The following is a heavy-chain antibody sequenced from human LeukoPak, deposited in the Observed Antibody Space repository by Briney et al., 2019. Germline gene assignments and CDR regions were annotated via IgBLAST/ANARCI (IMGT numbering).Heavy chain of an antibody. CDR1: GFTFGSYA. Sequence: EPGGSLRLSCEASGFTFGSYAMYWVRQAPGKGLEWVAGIFGSGGSPHYADSVRGRFTISRDNSKNTVYLQINSLRADDTALYCCGKTTTGYSSGQKPAWPVDSWGQGTLVTVSS. CDR3: GKTTTGYSSGQKPAWPVDS. D-gene: IGHD5-18*01. V-gene: IGHV3-23*01. CDR2: IFGSGGSP. J-gene: IGHJ4*02.